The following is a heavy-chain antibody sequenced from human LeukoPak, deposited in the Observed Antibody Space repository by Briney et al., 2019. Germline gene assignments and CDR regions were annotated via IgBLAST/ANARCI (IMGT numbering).Heavy chain of an antibody. CDR1: GGSISSSSYY. CDR3: ARNFDY. Sequence: ETLSLTCTVSGGSISSSSYYWGWVRQAPGKGLEWVSVTYYADSVKGRFTISRDNSKNTLYLQMNSLRAEDTAVYYCARNFDYWGQGTLITVSS. J-gene: IGHJ4*02. CDR2: T. V-gene: IGHV3-53*01.